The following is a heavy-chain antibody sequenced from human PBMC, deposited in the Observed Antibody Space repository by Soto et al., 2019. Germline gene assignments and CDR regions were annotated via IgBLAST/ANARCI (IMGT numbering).Heavy chain of an antibody. CDR3: ARYRREAVAGYTLDN. CDR1: GGSISSNY. Sequence: SETLSLTCTVSGGSISSNYWTWIRQPPGKGLEWIGYVYNGGSTNYNPSLKSRVTISEDTSKSQFSLKVNSMTAADTAVYYCARYRREAVAGYTLDNWGQGILVTVSS. J-gene: IGHJ4*02. V-gene: IGHV4-59*01. CDR2: VYNGGST. D-gene: IGHD6-13*01.